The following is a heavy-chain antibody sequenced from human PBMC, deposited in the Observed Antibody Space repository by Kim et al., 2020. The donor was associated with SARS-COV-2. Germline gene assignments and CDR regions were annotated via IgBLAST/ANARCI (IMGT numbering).Heavy chain of an antibody. CDR2: IYYSGST. CDR1: GGSISSSSYY. J-gene: IGHJ4*02. CDR3: ARDGSSWYDREGILDY. Sequence: SETLSLTCTVSGGSISSSSYYWGWIRQPPGKGLEWIGSIYYSGSTYYNPSLKSRVTISVDTSKNQFSLKLSSVTAADTAVYYCARDGSSWYDREGILDYWGQGTLVTVSS. D-gene: IGHD6-13*01. V-gene: IGHV4-39*02.